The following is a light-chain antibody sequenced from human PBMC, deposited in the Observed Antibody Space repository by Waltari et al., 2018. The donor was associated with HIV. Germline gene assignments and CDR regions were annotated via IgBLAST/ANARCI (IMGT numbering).Light chain of an antibody. CDR3: AAWDDSLSGWV. Sequence: QSALTQPPSTSGTPGQTVTIPCSGSSSNIGDNYVYWYQLLPGTAPKLRIDRNRQRPSGVRDRFSVSKSGTSASLARNDLRSEDEAEYHWAAWDDSLSGWVFGGGTNLTVL. CDR1: SSNIGDNY. V-gene: IGLV1-47*01. J-gene: IGLJ3*02. CDR2: RNR.